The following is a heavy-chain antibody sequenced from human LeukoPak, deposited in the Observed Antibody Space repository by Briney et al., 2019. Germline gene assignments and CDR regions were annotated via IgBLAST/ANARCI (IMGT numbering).Heavy chain of an antibody. CDR2: INPSGGST. Sequence: ASVTVSCKASGYTFTSYYMHWVRQAPGQGLEWMGIINPSGGSTSYAQKFQGRVTMTKDTSTSTVYMELSSLRSEDTAVYYCARSQRVFGGVRWLVPAHVDYWGQGTLVTVSS. CDR1: GYTFTSYY. CDR3: ARSQRVFGGVRWLVPAHVDY. D-gene: IGHD6-19*01. J-gene: IGHJ4*02. V-gene: IGHV1-46*01.